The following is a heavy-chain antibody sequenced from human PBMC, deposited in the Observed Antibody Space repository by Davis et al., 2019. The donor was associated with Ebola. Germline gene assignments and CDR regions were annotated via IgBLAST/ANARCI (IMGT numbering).Heavy chain of an antibody. Sequence: SETLSLTCAVYGGSFSGYYLSWIRQPPGKGLEWIGEINHSGSTNYNPSLKSRVTISVDTSKKQFSLKLNSVTAADTAIYYCARGEYSGYGNFDYWGQGTLVTVSS. CDR3: ARGEYSGYGNFDY. CDR2: INHSGST. V-gene: IGHV4-34*01. D-gene: IGHD5-12*01. CDR1: GGSFSGYY. J-gene: IGHJ4*02.